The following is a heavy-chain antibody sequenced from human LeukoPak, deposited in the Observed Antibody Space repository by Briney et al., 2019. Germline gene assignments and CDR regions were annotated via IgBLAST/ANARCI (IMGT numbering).Heavy chain of an antibody. Sequence: GESLKISCKGVGYSFTNCWIGWVRQMPGEGMEWMGVIYAGDSRTRYNPSFQGQVTISVDKSIRTAYLQWVSLKASDTAMYYCACREFISTWSYPWGQGTLVTVSS. V-gene: IGHV5-51*01. CDR2: IYAGDSRT. CDR3: ACREFISTWSYP. D-gene: IGHD3-10*01. CDR1: GYSFTNCW. J-gene: IGHJ5*02.